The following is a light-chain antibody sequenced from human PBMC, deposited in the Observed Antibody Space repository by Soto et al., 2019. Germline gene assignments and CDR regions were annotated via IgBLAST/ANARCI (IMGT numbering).Light chain of an antibody. CDR3: QQRSYWPPYT. Sequence: EIVLTQSPATLSLSPGERATLSCRASQSVSSYLAWYQQKPGQAPRLLIYDASNRATGIPARFSGSGSGTDVTITSSSLEPENFAVYYCQQRSYWPPYTFGQGTKLEIK. J-gene: IGKJ2*01. CDR2: DAS. V-gene: IGKV3-11*01. CDR1: QSVSSY.